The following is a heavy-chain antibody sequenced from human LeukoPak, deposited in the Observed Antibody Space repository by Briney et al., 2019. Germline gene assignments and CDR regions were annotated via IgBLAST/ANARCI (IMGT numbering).Heavy chain of an antibody. Sequence: SETLSLTCTVSGGSISTSSYYWGWIRQPPGKGLEWIGSVYYSGSTYYNPSLKSRVTISVDTSKNQFSLRLSSVTAADTAVYYCARELKGQLRSYYFYHMDVWGKGTTVTVSS. J-gene: IGHJ6*03. CDR1: GGSISTSSYY. D-gene: IGHD2-2*01. V-gene: IGHV4-39*07. CDR2: VYYSGST. CDR3: ARELKGQLRSYYFYHMDV.